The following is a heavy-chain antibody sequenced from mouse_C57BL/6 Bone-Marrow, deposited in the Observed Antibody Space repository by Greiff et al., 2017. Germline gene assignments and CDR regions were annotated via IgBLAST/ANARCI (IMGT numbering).Heavy chain of an antibody. V-gene: IGHV1-74*01. J-gene: IGHJ2*01. CDR1: GYTFTSYW. D-gene: IGHD1-1*01. CDR2: IHPSDSDT. CDR3: AIPHYYGSSFHFDY. Sequence: QVQLKQPGAELVKPGASVKVSCKASGYTFTSYWMHWVKQRPGQGLEWIGRIHPSDSDTNYNQKFKGKATLTVDKSSSTAYMQLSSLTSEDSAVYYCAIPHYYGSSFHFDYWGQGTTLTVSS.